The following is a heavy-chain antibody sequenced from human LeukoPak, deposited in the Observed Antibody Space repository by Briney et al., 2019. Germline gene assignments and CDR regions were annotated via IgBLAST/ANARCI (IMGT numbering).Heavy chain of an antibody. D-gene: IGHD1-26*01. Sequence: GASLRLSCAASGFTFSSYAMSWVRQAPGKGLEWVSAISGSNRNTYYAHSVKGRFTISRDNSKNTLYLQMNSLRAEDTAVYYCVKGLKWELPPDYWGQGTLVTVSS. CDR2: ISGSNRNT. J-gene: IGHJ4*02. CDR3: VKGLKWELPPDY. V-gene: IGHV3-23*01. CDR1: GFTFSSYA.